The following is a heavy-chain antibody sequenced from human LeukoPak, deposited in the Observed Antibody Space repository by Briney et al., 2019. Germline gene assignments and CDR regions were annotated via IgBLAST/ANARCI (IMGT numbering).Heavy chain of an antibody. Sequence: ASVKVSCKVSGYTLTELSMHWVRQAPGKGLEWMGGFDPEDGETIYAQKFQGRVTMTTDTSTSTAYMELRSLRSDDTAVYYCARENYYDSVVDYWGQGTLVTVSS. J-gene: IGHJ4*02. CDR3: ARENYYDSVVDY. CDR2: FDPEDGET. D-gene: IGHD3-22*01. CDR1: GYTLTELS. V-gene: IGHV1-24*01.